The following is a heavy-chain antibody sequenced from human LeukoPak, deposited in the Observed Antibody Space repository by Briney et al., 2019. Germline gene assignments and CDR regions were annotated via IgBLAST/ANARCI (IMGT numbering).Heavy chain of an antibody. CDR2: IWYDGSNK. Sequence: PGGSLRLSCAASGFTFSNYGMHWVSQAPGKGLEWVAVIWYDGSNKYYADSVKGRFTISRDNSKNTLYLQMNSLRVEDTAVYYCARVASSGWYPTFDYWGQGTLVTVST. CDR3: ARVASSGWYPTFDY. CDR1: GFTFSNYG. J-gene: IGHJ4*02. V-gene: IGHV3-33*01. D-gene: IGHD6-19*01.